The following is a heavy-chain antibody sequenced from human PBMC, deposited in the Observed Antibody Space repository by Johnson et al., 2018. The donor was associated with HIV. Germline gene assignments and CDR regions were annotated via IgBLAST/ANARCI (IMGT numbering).Heavy chain of an antibody. J-gene: IGHJ3*02. D-gene: IGHD5-18*01. V-gene: IGHV3-30-3*01. CDR1: GFTFSSYA. CDR3: ARVTHIQLWANDAFDI. CDR2: ISYDGSNK. Sequence: QVQLVESGGGVVQPGRSLRLSCAASGFTFSSYAMHWVRQAPGKGLEWVAVISYDGSNKYYADSVKGRFTISRDNSKNTLYLQMNSLGAEDTAVYYCARVTHIQLWANDAFDIWGQGTMVTVSS.